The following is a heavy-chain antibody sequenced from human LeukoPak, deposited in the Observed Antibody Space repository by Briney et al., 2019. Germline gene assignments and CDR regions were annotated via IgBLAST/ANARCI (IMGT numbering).Heavy chain of an antibody. Sequence: QPGGSLRLSCAASGFTFSSYSMNWVRQAPGKGLEWVSYISSSSSTIYYADSVKGRFTISRDNAKNSLYLQMNSLRAEDTAVYYCARDSSGSGWYASGDYWGQGTLVTVSS. V-gene: IGHV3-48*01. J-gene: IGHJ4*02. D-gene: IGHD6-19*01. CDR3: ARDSSGSGWYASGDY. CDR2: ISSSSSTI. CDR1: GFTFSSYS.